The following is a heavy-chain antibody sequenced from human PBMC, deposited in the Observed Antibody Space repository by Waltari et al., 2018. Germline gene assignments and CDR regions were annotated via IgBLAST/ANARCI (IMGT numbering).Heavy chain of an antibody. J-gene: IGHJ4*02. V-gene: IGHV1-69*15. CDR1: GGTFSSYA. D-gene: IGHD2-15*01. CDR3: ARLGFCSGGSCPDFDY. CDR2: IIPIFGTT. Sequence: QVQLVQSGAEVKKPGSSVKVSCKASGGTFSSYAMSWVRQAPGQGLELMGRIIPIFGTTKYAQKFQGRVTITAAESTSTAYMEVSSLRSEDTAVYYCARLGFCSGGSCPDFDYWGQGTLVTVSS.